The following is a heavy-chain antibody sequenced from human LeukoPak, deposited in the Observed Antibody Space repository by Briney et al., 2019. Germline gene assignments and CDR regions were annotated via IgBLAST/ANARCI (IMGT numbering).Heavy chain of an antibody. CDR2: IYTSGST. J-gene: IGHJ4*02. CDR1: GVSISSGSNY. CDR3: ARGTRDGYNYGLIDY. Sequence: SETLSLTCTVSGVSISSGSNYWGWMRQGAGKGLEGIGRIYTSGSTNYDPSLKSRVPIAVYTSKNQSSLKLSSVTAADTAVYYCARGTRDGYNYGLIDYWGQGTLVTVSS. V-gene: IGHV4-61*02. D-gene: IGHD5-24*01.